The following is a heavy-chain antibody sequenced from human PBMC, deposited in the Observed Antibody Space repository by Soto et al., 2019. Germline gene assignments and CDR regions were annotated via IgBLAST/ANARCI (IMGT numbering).Heavy chain of an antibody. CDR2: INPSGGST. J-gene: IGHJ4*02. Sequence: GASVKVSCKASGYTVTSYYMHWVRQAPGQGLEWMGIINPSGGSTSYAQKFQGRVTMTRDTSTSTVYMELSSLRSEETAVYYFAWSLFLGGGGSIEYWGQGTLVTVSS. D-gene: IGHD3-16*01. CDR3: AWSLFLGGGGSIEY. CDR1: GYTVTSYY. V-gene: IGHV1-46*03.